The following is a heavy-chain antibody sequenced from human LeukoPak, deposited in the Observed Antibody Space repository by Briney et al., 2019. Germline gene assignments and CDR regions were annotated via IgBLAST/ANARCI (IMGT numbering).Heavy chain of an antibody. V-gene: IGHV6-1*01. CDR1: GDSVSSNSAA. J-gene: IGHJ6*03. D-gene: IGHD6-13*01. CDR3: ARVRRSPDSGIAAAGTYYYYNYMDV. CDR2: TYYRSKWYN. Sequence: PSQTLSLTCAISGDSVSSNSAAWNWIRQSPSRGLGWLGMTYYRSKWYNDYAVSVKSRITINPDTSKNQFSLQLDSVTPEDTAVYYCARVRRSPDSGIAAAGTYYYYNYMDVWGKGTTVTVSS.